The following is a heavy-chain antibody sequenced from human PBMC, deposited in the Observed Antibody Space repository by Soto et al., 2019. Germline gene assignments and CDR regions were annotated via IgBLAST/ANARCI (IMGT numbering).Heavy chain of an antibody. Sequence: GGSLRLSCAASGLTFNNYAMSWVRQAPGKGLEWVSYISSSSSTIYYADSVKGRFTISRDNAKNSLYLQMNSLRDEDTAVYYCAREGYGSYSSSSADLHYGMDVWGQGTTVTVSS. V-gene: IGHV3-48*02. CDR2: ISSSSSTI. CDR1: GLTFNNYA. CDR3: AREGYGSYSSSSADLHYGMDV. D-gene: IGHD6-6*01. J-gene: IGHJ6*02.